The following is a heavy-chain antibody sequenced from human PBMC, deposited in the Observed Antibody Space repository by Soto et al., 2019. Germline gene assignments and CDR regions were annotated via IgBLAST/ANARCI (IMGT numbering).Heavy chain of an antibody. CDR1: GGSISSYY. V-gene: IGHV4-59*01. J-gene: IGHJ6*02. Sequence: SETLSLTCTVSGGSISSYYWSWIRQPPGKGLEWIGYIYYSGSTNYNPSLKSRVTISVDTSKNQFSLKLSSVTAADTAVYYCARDTAITFGAYYYYYYGMDVWGQGTTVTVSS. D-gene: IGHD3-16*01. CDR3: ARDTAITFGAYYYYYYGMDV. CDR2: IYYSGST.